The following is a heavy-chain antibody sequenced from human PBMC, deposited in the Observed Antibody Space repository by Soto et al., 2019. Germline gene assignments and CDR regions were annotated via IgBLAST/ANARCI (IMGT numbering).Heavy chain of an antibody. CDR3: AREGVSSSWYNYYGMDV. Sequence: SETLSLTCTVSGGSITRGGYYWSWIRQHPGKGLEWIGYIYNSGTTYYNPSLKSRVTISVDTSKNQFSLKLSSVTAADTAVYYCAREGVSSSWYNYYGMDVWGQGTTVTVSS. CDR2: IYNSGTT. V-gene: IGHV4-31*03. J-gene: IGHJ6*02. D-gene: IGHD6-13*01. CDR1: GGSITRGGYY.